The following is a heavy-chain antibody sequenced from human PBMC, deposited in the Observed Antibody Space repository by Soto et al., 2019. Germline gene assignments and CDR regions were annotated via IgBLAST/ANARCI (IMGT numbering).Heavy chain of an antibody. Sequence: SETLSLTCAVYGGSFSGYYWSWIRQPPGKGLEWIGEINHSGSTNYNPSLKSRVTISVDTSKNQFSLKLSSVTAADTAVYYCARGRYSSSWYPPYYYYGMDVWGQGTTVTVSS. CDR3: ARGRYSSSWYPPYYYYGMDV. V-gene: IGHV4-34*01. CDR1: GGSFSGYY. J-gene: IGHJ6*02. D-gene: IGHD6-13*01. CDR2: INHSGST.